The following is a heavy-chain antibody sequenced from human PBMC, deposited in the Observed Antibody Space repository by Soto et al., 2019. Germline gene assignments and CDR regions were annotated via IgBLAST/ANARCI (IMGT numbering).Heavy chain of an antibody. CDR2: ISAYNGNT. CDR3: ARDPSYYDSSGYPPEPAYLDY. D-gene: IGHD3-22*01. Sequence: ASVKVSCKASGYTFTSYGISWVRQAPGQGLEWMGWISAYNGNTYHAQKLQGRVTMTTDTSTSTAYMELRSLRSDDTAVYYCARDPSYYDSSGYPPEPAYLDYWGQG. CDR1: GYTFTSYG. J-gene: IGHJ4*02. V-gene: IGHV1-18*01.